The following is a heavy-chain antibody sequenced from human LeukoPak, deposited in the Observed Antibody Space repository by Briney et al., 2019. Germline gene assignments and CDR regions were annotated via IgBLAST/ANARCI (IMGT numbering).Heavy chain of an antibody. CDR3: AIGETTVFPVGY. D-gene: IGHD4-17*01. Sequence: ASVKVSCKASGYTFTGYYMHWVRQAPGQGLEWMGWINPNSGGTNYAQKFQGRVTMTRDTSISTAYMELSRLRSVDTAVYYCAIGETTVFPVGYWGQGTLVTVSS. CDR2: INPNSGGT. J-gene: IGHJ4*02. V-gene: IGHV1-2*02. CDR1: GYTFTGYY.